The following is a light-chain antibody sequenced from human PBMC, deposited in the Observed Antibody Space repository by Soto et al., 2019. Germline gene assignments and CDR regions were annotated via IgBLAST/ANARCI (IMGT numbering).Light chain of an antibody. Sequence: EIVLTQSPGTLSLSPGERATLSCRASQTVGNIYLGWYQQKPGQSPRLLISGTSNRATGIPDRFSGSGSGTDFTLTISRLEPEDCAVYYCQLFGRSPTFGPGTKVHIK. CDR1: QTVGNIY. CDR2: GTS. V-gene: IGKV3-20*01. J-gene: IGKJ3*01. CDR3: QLFGRSPT.